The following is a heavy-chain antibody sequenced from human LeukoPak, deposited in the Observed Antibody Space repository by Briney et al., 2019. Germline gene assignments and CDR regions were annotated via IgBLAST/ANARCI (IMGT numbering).Heavy chain of an antibody. Sequence: GGSLRLSCAASGFTFDDYGMSWVPQAPGKGLEWVSAINWNGGSTGYADCVKGRFTISRDNAKNSLHLQMNSLRAEDTALYYCAREHDFWSGYSLDAFDIWGQGTMVTVSS. CDR3: AREHDFWSGYSLDAFDI. CDR1: GFTFDDYG. J-gene: IGHJ3*02. CDR2: INWNGGST. V-gene: IGHV3-20*04. D-gene: IGHD3-3*01.